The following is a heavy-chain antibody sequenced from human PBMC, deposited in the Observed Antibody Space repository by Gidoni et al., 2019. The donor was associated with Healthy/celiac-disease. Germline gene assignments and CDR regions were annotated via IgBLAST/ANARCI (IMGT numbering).Heavy chain of an antibody. D-gene: IGHD3-16*01. V-gene: IGHV3-23*01. CDR2: ISGSGDST. CDR3: AKDRGGDGMDV. CDR1: GFTFSSYA. Sequence: EVQLLESGGDLVQPGGSMRLPCSAAGFTFSSYAMNWVRQAPDKGLEWVSGISGSGDSTFYADSVEGRFTISRDNSKNTLYLQMNSLRAEDTAVYYCAKDRGGDGMDVWGQGTTVTVSS. J-gene: IGHJ6*02.